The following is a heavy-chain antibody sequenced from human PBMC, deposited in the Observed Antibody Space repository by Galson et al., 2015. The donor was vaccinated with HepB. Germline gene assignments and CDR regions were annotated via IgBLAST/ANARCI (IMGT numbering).Heavy chain of an antibody. CDR2: INPNSGGT. V-gene: IGHV1-2*02. Sequence: SVKVSCKASGYTFTGYYMHWVRQAPGQGLEWMGWINPNSGGTNYAQKFQGRVTMTRDTSISTAYMELSRLRSDDTAVYYCARAEKRGGSSSWYFPYYYYYMDVWGKGTTVTVSS. J-gene: IGHJ6*03. CDR3: ARAEKRGGSSSWYFPYYYYYMDV. CDR1: GYTFTGYY. D-gene: IGHD6-13*01.